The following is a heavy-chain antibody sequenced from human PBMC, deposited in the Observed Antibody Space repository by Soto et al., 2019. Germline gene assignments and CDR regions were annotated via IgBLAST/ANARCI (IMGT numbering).Heavy chain of an antibody. CDR3: AKDRLRAVTEKIYYYYGMDV. D-gene: IGHD4-17*01. CDR1: GFTFSSYG. CDR2: ISYDGSNK. J-gene: IGHJ6*02. Sequence: PGGSLRLSCAASGFTFSSYGMHWVRQAPGKGLEWVAVISYDGSNKYYADSVKGRFTISRDNSKNTLYLQMNSLRAEDTAVYYWAKDRLRAVTEKIYYYYGMDVWGQGTTVTVSS. V-gene: IGHV3-30*18.